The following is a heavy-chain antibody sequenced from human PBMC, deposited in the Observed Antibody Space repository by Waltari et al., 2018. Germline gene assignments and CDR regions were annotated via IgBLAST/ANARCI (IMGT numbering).Heavy chain of an antibody. D-gene: IGHD3-22*01. J-gene: IGHJ6*02. Sequence: EVHLVESGGGLVHPGDSVRLSCAASGVIVSNNYMSWVRQPPGKGLEWVSGIYRGVETDYADSVKGRFTISRDNSKNTLYLQMNSLRAEDTAVYYCAKDPDSSGYYSYGMDVWGQGTTVTVSS. CDR3: AKDPDSSGYYSYGMDV. V-gene: IGHV3-53*01. CDR1: GVIVSNNY. CDR2: IYRGVET.